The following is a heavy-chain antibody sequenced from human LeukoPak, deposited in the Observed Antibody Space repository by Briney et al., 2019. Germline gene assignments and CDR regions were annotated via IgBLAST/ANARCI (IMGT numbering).Heavy chain of an antibody. CDR3: AKDRAWFGELFFDY. CDR2: ISGSGGST. J-gene: IGHJ4*02. CDR1: GFTFSSYA. D-gene: IGHD3-10*01. Sequence: PGGSLRLSCAASGFTFSSYAMSWVRQAPVKGLEWVSAISGSGGSTYYADSVKGRFTISRDNSKNTLYLQMNSLRAEDTAVYYCAKDRAWFGELFFDYWGQGTLVTVSS. V-gene: IGHV3-23*01.